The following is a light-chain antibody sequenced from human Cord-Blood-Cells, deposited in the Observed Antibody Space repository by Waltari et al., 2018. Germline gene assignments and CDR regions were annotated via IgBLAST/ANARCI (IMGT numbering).Light chain of an antibody. J-gene: IGLJ2*01. CDR3: SSYTSSSTV. CDR2: DVS. V-gene: IGLV2-14*01. CDR1: SSDVGGYNY. Sequence: QSALTQPASVSGSPGQSITISCTGTSSDVGGYNYVSWYQQHPGKAPKLMIYDVSNRPSGVSKRFSGSKSGNTAARTISGLQAEDEADYYCSSYTSSSTVFGGGTKLTVL.